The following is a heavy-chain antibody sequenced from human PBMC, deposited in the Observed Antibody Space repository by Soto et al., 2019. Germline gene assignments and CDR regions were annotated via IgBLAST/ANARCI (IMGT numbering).Heavy chain of an antibody. CDR1: SDSISSYS. CDR3: ARDRLRLGELSLFDP. Sequence: SEPLSPDCTVCSDSISSYSWCWIQQPAGKGLGWIGRIYTSGSTNYSPSLKSRVTMSVDTSKNQFSLKLSSVTAADTAVYYCARDRLRLGELSLFDPWGQGTLVTVSA. D-gene: IGHD3-16*01. J-gene: IGHJ5*02. CDR2: IYTSGST. V-gene: IGHV4-4*07.